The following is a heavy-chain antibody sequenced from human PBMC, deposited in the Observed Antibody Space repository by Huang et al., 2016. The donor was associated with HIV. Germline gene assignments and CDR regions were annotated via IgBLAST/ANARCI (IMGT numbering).Heavy chain of an antibody. CDR2: ISYSGTT. Sequence: QVQLQAAGPGLVKPSETLSLTCAVSGGSISGHYWSWIRQPPGKGLEWIATISYSGTTDDNPSVNSRVTMSVDTSKNQLSLRLTSVTAADTAVYYCARQRGRNYGWFDPWGQGTLVTVSS. D-gene: IGHD1-7*01. CDR1: GGSISGHY. V-gene: IGHV4-59*11. CDR3: ARQRGRNYGWFDP. J-gene: IGHJ5*02.